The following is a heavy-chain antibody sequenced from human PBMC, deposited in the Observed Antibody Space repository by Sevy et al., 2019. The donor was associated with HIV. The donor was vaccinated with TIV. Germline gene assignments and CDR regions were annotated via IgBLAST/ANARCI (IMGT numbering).Heavy chain of an antibody. CDR1: DGSISSGSYY. V-gene: IGHV4-61*02. CDR2: IYTSGST. D-gene: IGHD1-1*01. J-gene: IGHJ5*02. Sequence: SETLSLTCTVSDGSISSGSYYWSWIRQPAGKGLEWIGRIYTSGSTNYNPSLKSRVTISVDTSKNQFSLKLSSVTAADTAVYYCARAFPNSSPFLPFDPWGQGTLVTVSS. CDR3: ARAFPNSSPFLPFDP.